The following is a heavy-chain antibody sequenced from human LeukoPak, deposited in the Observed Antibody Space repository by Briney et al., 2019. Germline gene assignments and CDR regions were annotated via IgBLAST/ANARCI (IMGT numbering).Heavy chain of an antibody. V-gene: IGHV1-8*01. J-gene: IGHJ6*03. CDR1: GYTFSTYD. CDR3: ARRAVDNSYYYYMDV. D-gene: IGHD6-19*01. Sequence: GASVKVSCKAAGYTFSTYDISWVRQATGQGLEWMGWMNPKSGNTLYAQKFQGRVTITRNTSISTAYMEVSSLRYEDTAVYYCARRAVDNSYYYYMDVWGKGTTVTVSS. CDR2: MNPKSGNT.